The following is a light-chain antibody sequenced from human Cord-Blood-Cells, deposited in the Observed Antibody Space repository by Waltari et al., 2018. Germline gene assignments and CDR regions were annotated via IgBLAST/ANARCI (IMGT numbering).Light chain of an antibody. CDR2: YDS. CDR3: QVWDSSSDSWV. V-gene: IGLV3-21*04. Sequence: SYVLTQPPSVSVAPGKTARITWWGNNIGRKSVPGYQQKPGQAPVLVIYYDSDRPSGIPERFSGSNSGNTATLTISRVEAGDEADYYCQVWDSSSDSWVFGGGTKLTVL. CDR1: NIGRKS. J-gene: IGLJ3*02.